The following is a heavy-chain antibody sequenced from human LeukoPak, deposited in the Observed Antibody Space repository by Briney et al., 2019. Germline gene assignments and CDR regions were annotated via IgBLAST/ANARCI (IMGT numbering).Heavy chain of an antibody. CDR1: GGSISSGRYY. CDR3: ARDSPTMVRGKGRYYYMDV. J-gene: IGHJ6*03. V-gene: IGHV4-61*02. CDR2: IYTSGST. D-gene: IGHD3-10*01. Sequence: SETLSLTCTVSGGSISSGRYYWSWIPQRAGKGLESIGRIYTSGSTNYNPSFKSRVTISVDTSKNQFSLKMSSVTATDTAVYYCARDSPTMVRGKGRYYYMDVWGKGTTVTISS.